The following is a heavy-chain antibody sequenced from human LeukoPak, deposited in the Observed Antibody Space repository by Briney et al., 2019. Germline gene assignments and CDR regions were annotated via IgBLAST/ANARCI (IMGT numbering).Heavy chain of an antibody. D-gene: IGHD6-19*01. J-gene: IGHJ5*02. CDR2: IIPILGIA. Sequence: GASVKVSWKASGGTFSSYAISWVRQAPGQGLEWMGRIIPILGIANYAQKFQGRVTITADKSTSTAYMELSSLRSEDTAVYYCAVVSSGCRQCGFDPWGQGTLVTVSS. CDR1: GGTFSSYA. CDR3: AVVSSGCRQCGFDP. V-gene: IGHV1-69*04.